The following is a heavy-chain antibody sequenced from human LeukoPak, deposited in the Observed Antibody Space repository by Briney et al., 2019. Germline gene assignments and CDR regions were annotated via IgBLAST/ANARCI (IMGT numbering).Heavy chain of an antibody. CDR2: INPNSGGT. D-gene: IGHD3-10*01. CDR1: EYTFTGYY. J-gene: IGHJ4*02. Sequence: ASVKVSCKASEYTFTGYYMHWVRQAPGQGLEWMGRINPNSGGTNYAQKFQGRVTMTRGTSISTAYMELSRLRSDDTAVYYCAREYYYGSGSYFHWGQGTLVTVSS. V-gene: IGHV1-2*06. CDR3: AREYYYGSGSYFH.